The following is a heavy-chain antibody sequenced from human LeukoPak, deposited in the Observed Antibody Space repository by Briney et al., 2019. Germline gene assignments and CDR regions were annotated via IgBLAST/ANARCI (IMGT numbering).Heavy chain of an antibody. J-gene: IGHJ4*02. CDR3: AREPPGYYSSSWQKTDY. CDR2: ISSSSSYI. CDR1: GFTFSSYS. D-gene: IGHD6-13*01. V-gene: IGHV3-21*01. Sequence: PGGSLRFSCAASGFTFSSYSMNWVRQAPGKGLEWVSSISSSSSYIYYADSVKGRFTISRDNAKNSLYLQMNSLRAEDTAVYYCAREPPGYYSSSWQKTDYWGQGTLVTVSS.